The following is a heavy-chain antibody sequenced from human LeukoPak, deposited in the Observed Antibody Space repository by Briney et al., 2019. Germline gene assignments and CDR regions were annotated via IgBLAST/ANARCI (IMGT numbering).Heavy chain of an antibody. CDR2: IYTSGST. Sequence: SETLSLTCTVSGGSISSYYWSWIRQPAGKGLEWIRRIYTSGSTNYNPSLKSRVTMSVDTSKNQFSLKLSSVTAADTAVYYCARDPTRITIFGADIEGNWFDPWGQGTLVTVSS. J-gene: IGHJ5*02. CDR3: ARDPTRITIFGADIEGNWFDP. CDR1: GGSISSYY. D-gene: IGHD3-3*01. V-gene: IGHV4-4*07.